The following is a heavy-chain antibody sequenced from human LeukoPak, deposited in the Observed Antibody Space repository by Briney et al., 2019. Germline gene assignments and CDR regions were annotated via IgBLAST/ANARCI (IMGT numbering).Heavy chain of an antibody. CDR1: GGSFSGYY. Sequence: PSETLSLTCAVYGGSFSGYYWSWIRQPPGRGLEWIGEINHSGSTNYNPSLKSRVTISVDTSKNQFSLKLSSVTAADTAVHYCARGEDIVATIRFDYWGQGTLVTVSS. V-gene: IGHV4-34*01. CDR3: ARGEDIVATIRFDY. D-gene: IGHD5-12*01. CDR2: INHSGST. J-gene: IGHJ4*02.